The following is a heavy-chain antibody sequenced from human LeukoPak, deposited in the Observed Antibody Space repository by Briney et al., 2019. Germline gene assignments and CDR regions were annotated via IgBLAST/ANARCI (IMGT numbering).Heavy chain of an antibody. CDR2: ISGSGGST. D-gene: IGHD3-22*01. CDR3: AKTSDYYDSSGYYSRSFDY. CDR1: GFTFSSYS. V-gene: IGHV3-23*01. J-gene: IGHJ4*02. Sequence: GGSLRLSCAASGFTFSSYSMNWVRQAPGKGLEWVSAISGSGGSTYYADSVKGRFTISRDNSKNTLYLQMNSLRAEDTAVYYCAKTSDYYDSSGYYSRSFDYWGQGTLVTVSS.